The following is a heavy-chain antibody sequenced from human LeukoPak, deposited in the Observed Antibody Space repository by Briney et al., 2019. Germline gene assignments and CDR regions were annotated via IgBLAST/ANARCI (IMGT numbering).Heavy chain of an antibody. V-gene: IGHV3-43*02. CDR3: AKDLYMSAWGFGGGFDI. Sequence: GGSLRLSCAASGFTFDDYAMHWVRQAPGKGLEWVSLISGDGGSTSYADSAKGRFTIYRDNSKNSLYLQKNSLRTEDTALYYCAKDLYMSAWGFGGGFDIWGQGTMVTVSS. D-gene: IGHD3-10*01. CDR2: ISGDGGST. CDR1: GFTFDDYA. J-gene: IGHJ3*02.